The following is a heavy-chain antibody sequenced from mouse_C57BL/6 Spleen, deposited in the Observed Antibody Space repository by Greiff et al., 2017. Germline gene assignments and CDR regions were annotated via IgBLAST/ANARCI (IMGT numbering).Heavy chain of an antibody. CDR3: ARNYDYDDGVFAY. CDR1: GFSLTSYG. V-gene: IGHV2-2*01. CDR2: IWSGGST. Sequence: VHLVESGPGLVQPSQSLSITCTVSGFSLTSYGVHWVRQSPGKGLEWLGVIWSGGSTDYNAAFISRLSISKDNSKSQVFFKMNSLQADDTAIYYCARNYDYDDGVFAYWGQGTLVTVSA. J-gene: IGHJ3*01. D-gene: IGHD2-4*01.